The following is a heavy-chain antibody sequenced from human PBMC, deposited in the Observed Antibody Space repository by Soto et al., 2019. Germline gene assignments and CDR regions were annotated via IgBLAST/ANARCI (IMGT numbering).Heavy chain of an antibody. V-gene: IGHV1-69*01. Sequence: QVQLVQSGAEVKKPGSSVKVSCKASGGTFSSYAISWVRQAPGPGLEWMGGIIPIFGTANYAQKFQGRDTITEDESTSTAYMELISLRSEDTAVEYCACVLFWSGYSPPQPDDFYYYGMAVWGQGTTVTVSS. J-gene: IGHJ6*02. CDR1: GGTFSSYA. CDR2: IIPIFGTA. D-gene: IGHD3-3*01. CDR3: ACVLFWSGYSPPQPDDFYYYGMAV.